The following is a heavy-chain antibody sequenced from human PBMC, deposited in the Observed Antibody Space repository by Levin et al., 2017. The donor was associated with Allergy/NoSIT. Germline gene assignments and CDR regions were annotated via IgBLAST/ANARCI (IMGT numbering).Heavy chain of an antibody. V-gene: IGHV1-18*01. J-gene: IGHJ1*01. CDR1: GYTFTSYG. Sequence: GASVKVSCKASGYTFTSYGISWVRQAPGQGLEWMGWISAYNGNTNYAQKLQGRVTMTTDTSTSTAYMELRSLRSDDTAVYYCARDLSIMYYDILTGHRLGEYFQHWGQGTLVTVSS. CDR3: ARDLSIMYYDILTGHRLGEYFQH. D-gene: IGHD3-9*01. CDR2: ISAYNGNT.